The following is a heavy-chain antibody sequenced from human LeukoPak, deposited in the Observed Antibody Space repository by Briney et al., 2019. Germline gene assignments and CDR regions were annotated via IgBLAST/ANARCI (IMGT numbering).Heavy chain of an antibody. CDR1: GFTFSSYA. V-gene: IGHV3-23*01. Sequence: GGSLRLSCAASGFTFSSYAMSWVRQAPGKGLEWVSAISGSGGSTYYADSVKGRFTISRDNSKNTLYLQMNSVRAEDTAVYYCAKRLGFWSGRDGYWGQGTLVTVSS. D-gene: IGHD3-3*01. J-gene: IGHJ4*02. CDR2: ISGSGGST. CDR3: AKRLGFWSGRDGY.